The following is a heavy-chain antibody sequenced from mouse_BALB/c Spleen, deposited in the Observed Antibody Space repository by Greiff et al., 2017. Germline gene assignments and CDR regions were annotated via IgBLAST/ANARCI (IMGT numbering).Heavy chain of an antibody. Sequence: QVQLKQSGPGLVAPSQSLSITCTVSGFSLTSYGVHWVRQPPGKGLEWLGVIWAGGSTNYNSALMSRLSISKDNSKSQVFLKMNSLQTDDTAMYYCARDNDYDEAMDYWGQGTSVTVSS. CDR3: ARDNDYDEAMDY. D-gene: IGHD2-4*01. J-gene: IGHJ4*01. CDR1: GFSLTSYG. CDR2: IWAGGST. V-gene: IGHV2-9*02.